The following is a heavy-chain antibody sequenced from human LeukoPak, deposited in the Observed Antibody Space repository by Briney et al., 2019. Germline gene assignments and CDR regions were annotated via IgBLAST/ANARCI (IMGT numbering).Heavy chain of an antibody. Sequence: GGSLRLSCAASGSTFSSYAMSWVRQAPGKGLEWVSAISGSGGSTYYADSVKGRFTISRDNSKNTLYLQMNSLRAEDTAVYYCADSNYWYPVDYWGQGTLVTVSS. D-gene: IGHD4-11*01. CDR3: ADSNYWYPVDY. CDR1: GSTFSSYA. J-gene: IGHJ4*02. V-gene: IGHV3-23*01. CDR2: ISGSGGST.